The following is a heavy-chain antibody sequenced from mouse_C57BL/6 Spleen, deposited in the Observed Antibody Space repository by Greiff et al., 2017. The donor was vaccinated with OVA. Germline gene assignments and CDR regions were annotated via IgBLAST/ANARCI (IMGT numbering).Heavy chain of an antibody. CDR1: GYTFTSYW. J-gene: IGHJ3*01. D-gene: IGHD2-4*01. V-gene: IGHV1-50*01. CDR2: IDPSDSYT. Sequence: QVQLQQSGAELVKPGASVKLSCKASGYTFTSYWMQWVKQRPGQGLEWIGEIDPSDSYTNYNQKFKGKATLTVDTSSSTAYMQLSSLTSEDSAVYYCARNDYDRWFAYWGQGTLVTVSA. CDR3: ARNDYDRWFAY.